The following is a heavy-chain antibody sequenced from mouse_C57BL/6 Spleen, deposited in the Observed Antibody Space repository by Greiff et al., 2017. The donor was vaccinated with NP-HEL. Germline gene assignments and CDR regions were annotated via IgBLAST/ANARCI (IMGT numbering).Heavy chain of an antibody. J-gene: IGHJ2*01. CDR2: INPNNGGT. V-gene: IGHV1-26*01. D-gene: IGHD2-5*01. CDR1: GYTFTDYY. CDR3: ARGSNYGYYFYY. Sequence: VQLQQSGPELVKPGASVKISCKASGYTFTDYYMNWVKQSHGKSLEWIGDINPNNGGTSYNQKFKGKATLTVDKSSSTAYMELRSLTSEDSAVYYCARGSNYGYYFYYWGQGTTLTVSS.